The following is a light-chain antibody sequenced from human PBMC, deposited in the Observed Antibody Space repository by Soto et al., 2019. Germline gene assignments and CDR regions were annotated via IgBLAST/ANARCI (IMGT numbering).Light chain of an antibody. CDR2: KAS. V-gene: IGKV1-5*03. CDR1: QSISSW. J-gene: IGKJ1*01. CDR3: QQYNSYWT. Sequence: DIQRTQNPSTLSASVGDRDTIACRASQSISSWLAWYQQKPGKAPKLLIYKASSLESGVPSRFSGSGSGTEFTLTISSLQPDDFATYYCQQYNSYWTFGQGTKVDI.